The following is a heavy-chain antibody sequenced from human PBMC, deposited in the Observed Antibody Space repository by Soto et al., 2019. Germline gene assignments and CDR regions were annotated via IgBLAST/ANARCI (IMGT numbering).Heavy chain of an antibody. J-gene: IGHJ4*02. CDR3: ARDIAWAFDY. V-gene: IGHV3-48*02. CDR2: ISSSSDTI. Sequence: EVRLVESGGGLLQPGGSLTLSCAASGFTFNTYSMNWVRQAPGKGLEWVSYISSSSDTIDYTDSVKGRFSISRDNAKNSLYLHMNSLRDEDTAVYYCARDIAWAFDYWGQGTLVTVSS. D-gene: IGHD2-15*01. CDR1: GFTFNTYS.